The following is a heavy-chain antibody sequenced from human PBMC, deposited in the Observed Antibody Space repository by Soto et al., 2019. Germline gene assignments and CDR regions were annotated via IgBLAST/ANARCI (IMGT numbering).Heavy chain of an antibody. J-gene: IGHJ5*02. D-gene: IGHD3-9*01. V-gene: IGHV1-58*01. CDR2: IVVGSGNT. CDR1: GFTFSSSA. Sequence: RASVKVSCKASGFTFSSSAVQWVRQARGQRLEWIGKIVVGSGNTNYAQKFQERVTITRGMSTSTAYMELSSLRSEDTAFYYCAAFDPGPMGFDPWGQGTLVTSPQ. CDR3: AAFDPGPMGFDP.